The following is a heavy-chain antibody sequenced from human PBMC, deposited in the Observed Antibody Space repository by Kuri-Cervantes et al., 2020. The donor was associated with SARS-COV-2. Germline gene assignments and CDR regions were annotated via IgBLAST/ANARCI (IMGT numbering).Heavy chain of an antibody. Sequence: GESLKISCAASGFTFSSYSMNWVRQAPGKGLEWVSYISSSSSTIYYADSVKGQFTISRDNAKNSLYLQMNSLRDEDTAVYYCAREAPCRIVGAICYGMDVWGQGTTVTVSS. CDR3: AREAPCRIVGAICYGMDV. V-gene: IGHV3-48*02. J-gene: IGHJ6*02. D-gene: IGHD1-26*01. CDR1: GFTFSSYS. CDR2: ISSSSSTI.